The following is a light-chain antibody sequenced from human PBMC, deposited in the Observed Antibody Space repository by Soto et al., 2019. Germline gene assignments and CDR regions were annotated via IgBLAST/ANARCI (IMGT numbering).Light chain of an antibody. CDR2: EVN. Sequence: QSALTQPPSASGSPGQSVAISCTGTSSDVGGYNYVSWYQQHPGKAPKLMIYEVNKRPSGVPDRFSGSKSGNTASLTVSGLQAEDEADYYCQSYDSSLSGWVLGGGTKVTVL. CDR3: QSYDSSLSGWV. V-gene: IGLV2-8*01. CDR1: SSDVGGYNY. J-gene: IGLJ3*02.